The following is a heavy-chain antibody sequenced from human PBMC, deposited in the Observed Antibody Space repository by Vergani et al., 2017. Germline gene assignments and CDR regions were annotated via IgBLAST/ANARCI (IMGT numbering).Heavy chain of an antibody. D-gene: IGHD5-18*01. V-gene: IGHV3-49*04. Sequence: EVQLLESGGGLVQPGGSLRLSCAASGFTFSSYAMSWVRQAPGKGLEWVGFIRSKAYGGTTEYAASVKGRFTISRDDSKSIAYLQMNSLKTEDTAVYYCTRVRWIQLLGDYWGQGTLVTVSS. CDR2: IRSKAYGGTT. CDR3: TRVRWIQLLGDY. J-gene: IGHJ4*02. CDR1: GFTFSSYA.